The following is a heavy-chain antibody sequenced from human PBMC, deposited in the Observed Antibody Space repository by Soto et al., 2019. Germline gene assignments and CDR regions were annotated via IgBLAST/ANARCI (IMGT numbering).Heavy chain of an antibody. Sequence: AGGSLRLSCVASGFAFSSFGMHWVRQAPGKGLEWVAIIWYDGSDKYYGDSVKGRFTISRDNSKNTLFLQMNSLRAEDTAVYHCAFGNLSYYFDYWGQRTPVTVSS. CDR1: GFAFSSFG. CDR3: AFGNLSYYFDY. J-gene: IGHJ4*02. CDR2: IWYDGSDK. D-gene: IGHD3-16*01. V-gene: IGHV3-33*01.